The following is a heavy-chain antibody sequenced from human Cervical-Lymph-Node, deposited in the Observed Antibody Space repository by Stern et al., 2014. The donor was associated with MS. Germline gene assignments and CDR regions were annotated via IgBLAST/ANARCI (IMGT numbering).Heavy chain of an antibody. CDR2: VSFDVPQR. D-gene: IGHD3-10*01. J-gene: IGHJ4*02. Sequence: QVQLVESGGGVVQPGRSLRLSCVVSGFTFSTYAMHWVRQAPGKGLECGAFVSFDVPQRNSTDSVKARFTISRDNSKNTLYLHMNSLRDEDTAVYFCARGGRGVGLEYWGQGALVTVSS. V-gene: IGHV3-30-3*01. CDR3: ARGGRGVGLEY. CDR1: GFTFSTYA.